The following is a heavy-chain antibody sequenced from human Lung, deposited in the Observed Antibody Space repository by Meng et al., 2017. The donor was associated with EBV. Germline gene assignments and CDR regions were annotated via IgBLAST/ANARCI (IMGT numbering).Heavy chain of an antibody. D-gene: IGHD6-19*01. CDR1: GGSISSSNW. J-gene: IGHJ4*02. Sequence: QGHVQAPGPGLVKPWGTRALPCAVAGGSISSSNWWSWVRQPPGKGLEWIGEIYHSGSTNYNPSLMSRVTISVDKSKNQFSLKLSSVTAADTAVYYCARGGSSGWYWGQGTLVTVSS. CDR2: IYHSGST. CDR3: ARGGSSGWY. V-gene: IGHV4-4*02.